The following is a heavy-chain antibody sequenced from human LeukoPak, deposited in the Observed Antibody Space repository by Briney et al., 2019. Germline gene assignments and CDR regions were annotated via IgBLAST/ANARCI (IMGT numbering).Heavy chain of an antibody. CDR1: GYIFTSYD. CDR3: AKAGSHYDMDV. V-gene: IGHV1-8*01. CDR2: MNPNSDNT. J-gene: IGHJ6*02. Sequence: ASVKVSCKASGYIFTSYDINWVRQATGQGLEWMGWMNPNSDNTGYAQKFQGRVTMTRNTSISTAYMELSSLTSDDTAVYYCAKAGSHYDMDVWGQGTTVTVSS.